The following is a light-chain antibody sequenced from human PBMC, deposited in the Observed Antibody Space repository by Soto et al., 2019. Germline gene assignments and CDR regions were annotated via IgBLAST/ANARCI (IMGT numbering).Light chain of an antibody. J-gene: IGLJ2*01. CDR3: CSYVGSRSVV. Sequence: QSALTQPASVSGSPGQSITLTCTGTTTDVGSYNLVSWYQQHPGKAPRLILYAGSRRPSGISNRFSGSKSGNTASLTISGLQAEDDAKYDCCSYVGSRSVVFGGGTKVTVL. CDR2: AGS. V-gene: IGLV2-23*01. CDR1: TTDVGSYNL.